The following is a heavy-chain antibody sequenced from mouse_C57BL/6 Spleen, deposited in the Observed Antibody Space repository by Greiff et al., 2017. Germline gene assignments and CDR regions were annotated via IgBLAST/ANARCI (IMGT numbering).Heavy chain of an antibody. Sequence: VQLQQPGTELVKPGASVKLSCKASGYTFTSYWMSWVKQRPGQGLEWIGNINPSNGGTYYNEKFKSKATLTVDKSSSTAYMQLRILTSEDSAVYVWASRTFYGSSPYAMDYWGQGTSVTVSS. CDR3: ASRTFYGSSPYAMDY. CDR1: GYTFTSYW. CDR2: INPSNGGT. V-gene: IGHV1-53*01. J-gene: IGHJ4*01. D-gene: IGHD1-1*01.